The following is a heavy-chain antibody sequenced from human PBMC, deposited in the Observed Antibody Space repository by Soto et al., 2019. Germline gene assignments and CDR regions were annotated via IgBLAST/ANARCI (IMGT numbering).Heavy chain of an antibody. CDR2: IYYRGNT. Sequence: QVQLQESGPGLAETLSLTCTVSGVSITSGDYYWNWIRQPPGKGLEWIGNIYYRGNTYYNPSLKSRVTLSLDTSKNQFSLKLTSVTAADTAVYYCASFGVASMNWFDPWGQGTLVTVS. J-gene: IGHJ5*02. V-gene: IGHV4-30-4*01. CDR1: GVSITSGDYY. D-gene: IGHD3-3*01. CDR3: ASFGVASMNWFDP.